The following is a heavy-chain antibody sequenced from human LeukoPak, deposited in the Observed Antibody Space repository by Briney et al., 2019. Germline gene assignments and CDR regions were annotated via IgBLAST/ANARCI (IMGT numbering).Heavy chain of an antibody. CDR2: ISGSGDST. V-gene: IGHV3-23*01. Sequence: GGSLRLSCAASGFTFSSYAMSWVRQAPGKGLEWVSAISGSGDSTYYADSVEVPCTSSRDNSKDALYLQMNSLRAEDTAVYYCARVGYSSYDYDYWGQGTLVTVSS. CDR1: GFTFSSYA. J-gene: IGHJ4*02. CDR3: ARVGYSSYDYDY. D-gene: IGHD5-12*01.